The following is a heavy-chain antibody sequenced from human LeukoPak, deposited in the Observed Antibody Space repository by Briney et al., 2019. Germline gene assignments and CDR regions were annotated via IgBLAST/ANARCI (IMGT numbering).Heavy chain of an antibody. CDR2: ISSSGSTI. J-gene: IGHJ4*02. CDR3: ARDGSSGWDY. V-gene: IGHV3-48*03. Sequence: GGSLRLSCAASGFTFSSYEMNWVSQAPGKGLGWVSYISSSGSTIYYADSVKGRFTISRENAKNSLYLQMNSLRAEDTAVYYCARDGSSGWDYWGQGTLVTVSS. CDR1: GFTFSSYE. D-gene: IGHD6-19*01.